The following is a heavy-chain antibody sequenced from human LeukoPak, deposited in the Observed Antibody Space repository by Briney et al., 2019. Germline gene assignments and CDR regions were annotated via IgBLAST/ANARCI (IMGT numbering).Heavy chain of an antibody. D-gene: IGHD6-13*01. CDR3: ARHASSSSWPLWDY. CDR1: GDSISSYY. Sequence: KPSETLSLTCTVSGDSISSYYWSWIRQPPGKGLEWIGYIYYSGSTNYNPSLKSRVTISVDTSKNQFSLKLSSVTAADTAVYYCARHASSSSWPLWDYWGQGTLVTVSS. CDR2: IYYSGST. V-gene: IGHV4-59*08. J-gene: IGHJ4*02.